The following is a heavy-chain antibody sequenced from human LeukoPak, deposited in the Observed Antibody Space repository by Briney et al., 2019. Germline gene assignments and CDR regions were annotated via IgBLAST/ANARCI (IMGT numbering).Heavy chain of an antibody. CDR2: ISYDGSNK. D-gene: IGHD2-15*01. CDR1: GFTFSDYG. CDR3: ARRYCSGGRCPNYFDY. Sequence: GGSLRLSCAASGFTFSDYGMHWVRQAPGKGLEWVAVISYDGSNKYYADSVKGRFTISRDNSKNTLDVQMDSRRAEDRAVYYCARRYCSGGRCPNYFDYWGQRTLVTVSS. V-gene: IGHV3-30*03. J-gene: IGHJ4*02.